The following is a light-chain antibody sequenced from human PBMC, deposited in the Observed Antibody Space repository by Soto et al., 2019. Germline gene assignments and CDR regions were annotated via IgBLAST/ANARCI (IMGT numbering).Light chain of an antibody. J-gene: IGLJ1*01. CDR1: SSDVGGYNY. CDR2: DVN. Sequence: QSVLTQPPSASGSPGQSVTISCTGSSSDVGGYNYVSWYQQHPGKAPKLIIYDVNKRPTGVPDRFSGSKSGITASLTISGLRPEDEADYHCCSYAGSYLFVFGTATKLTVL. CDR3: CSYAGSYLFV. V-gene: IGLV2-11*01.